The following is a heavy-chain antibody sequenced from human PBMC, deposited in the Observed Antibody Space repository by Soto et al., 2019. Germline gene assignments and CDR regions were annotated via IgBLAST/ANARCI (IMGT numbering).Heavy chain of an antibody. D-gene: IGHD4-17*01. Sequence: QVQLQESGPGLVKPSQTLSLTCTVSGGSISSGGYYWTWIRQYPGKGLEWIGYIYYSGSTFYNPSIMSRVSISVDTSKNQFSLNLSSVTAADTAVYYCARGLSVTLFDYWGQGTLVTVSS. CDR2: IYYSGST. CDR3: ARGLSVTLFDY. V-gene: IGHV4-31*03. J-gene: IGHJ4*02. CDR1: GGSISSGGYY.